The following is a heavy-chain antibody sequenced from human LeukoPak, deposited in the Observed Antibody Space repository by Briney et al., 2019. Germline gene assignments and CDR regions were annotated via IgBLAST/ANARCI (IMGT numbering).Heavy chain of an antibody. CDR2: MNPNSGNT. CDR1: GYTLTELS. Sequence: RASVKVSCKVSGYTLTELSMHWVRQAPGQGLEWMGWMNPNSGNTGYAQKFQGRVTMTRNTSISTAYMELSSLRSEDTAVYYCARGYNSGYDFKVETFDPWGQGTLVTVSS. J-gene: IGHJ5*02. CDR3: ARGYNSGYDFKVETFDP. V-gene: IGHV1-8*01. D-gene: IGHD5-12*01.